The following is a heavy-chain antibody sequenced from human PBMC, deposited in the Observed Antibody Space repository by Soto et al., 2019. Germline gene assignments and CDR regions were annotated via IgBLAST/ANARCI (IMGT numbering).Heavy chain of an antibody. CDR1: GFTFSSYW. Sequence: EVQLVESGGGLVQPGGSLSLSCAASGFTFSSYWMHWVRQAPGKGLVWVSRINTDGSTTSYADSVKGRFTISRDNAKSTLYLQMNSLRADDTAVYYCARVKVGEYPVDSWGQGTLGTFSA. CDR3: ARVKVGEYPVDS. J-gene: IGHJ4*02. V-gene: IGHV3-74*01. D-gene: IGHD1-26*01. CDR2: INTDGSTT.